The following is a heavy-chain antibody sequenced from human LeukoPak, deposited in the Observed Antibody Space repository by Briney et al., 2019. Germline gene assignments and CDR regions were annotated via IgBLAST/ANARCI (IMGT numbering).Heavy chain of an antibody. D-gene: IGHD2-15*01. Sequence: SGTLSLTCAVSGGSISSSNWWSWVRQPPGKGLEWIGEIYHSGSTYYNPSLKSRVTISVDTSKNQFSLKLSSVTAADTAVYYCARVPLYCSGGSCYTYFDYWGQGTLVTVSS. CDR1: GGSISSSNW. CDR3: ARVPLYCSGGSCYTYFDY. CDR2: IYHSGST. J-gene: IGHJ4*02. V-gene: IGHV4-4*02.